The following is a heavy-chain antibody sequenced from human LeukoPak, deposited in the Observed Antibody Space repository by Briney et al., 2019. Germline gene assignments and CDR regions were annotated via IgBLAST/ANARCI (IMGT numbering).Heavy chain of an antibody. CDR2: INPNSGGA. D-gene: IGHD3-22*01. CDR1: GYTFTGYY. Sequence: ASVKVSCKASGYTFTGYYIHWVRQAPGQGLEWMGGINPNSGGANYAQKFQGRVTMTTDTSISTAYMELSRLRSDDTAVYYCARPVTYYYDSSGYYYGPADDAFDIWGQGTMVSVSS. J-gene: IGHJ3*02. V-gene: IGHV1-2*02. CDR3: ARPVTYYYDSSGYYYGPADDAFDI.